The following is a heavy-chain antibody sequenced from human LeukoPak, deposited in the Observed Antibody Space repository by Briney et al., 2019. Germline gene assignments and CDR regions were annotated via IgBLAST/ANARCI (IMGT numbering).Heavy chain of an antibody. CDR2: IYYSGST. CDR1: GGSISSYY. CDR3: ARGPTRPSGYFDY. V-gene: IGHV4-59*01. D-gene: IGHD6-6*01. J-gene: IGHJ4*02. Sequence: PSETLSLTCTVSGGSISSYYWSWIRQPPGKGLEWVGYIYYSGSTNYNPSLKRRVTISVDTSKNQFSLKLSSVTAADTAVYYCARGPTRPSGYFDYWGQGTLVTVSS.